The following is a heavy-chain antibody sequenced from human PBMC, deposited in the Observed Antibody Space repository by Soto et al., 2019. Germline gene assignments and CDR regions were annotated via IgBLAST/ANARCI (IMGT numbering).Heavy chain of an antibody. D-gene: IGHD1-1*01. J-gene: IGHJ4*02. V-gene: IGHV4-34*01. CDR1: GGSFSGYY. Sequence: SETLSLTCAVYGGSFSGYYWSWIRQPPGKGLEWIGEINHSGSTNCNPSLKSRVTISVDTSKNQFSLKLSSVTAADTAVYYCARIPILLERPSGRRYFDYWGQGTLVTVSS. CDR2: INHSGST. CDR3: ARIPILLERPSGRRYFDY.